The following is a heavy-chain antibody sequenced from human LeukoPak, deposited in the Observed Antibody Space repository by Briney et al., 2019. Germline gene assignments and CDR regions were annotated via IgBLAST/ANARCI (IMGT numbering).Heavy chain of an antibody. Sequence: SGGSLRLSCAASGFTFSSFWMHWVRQAPGKGLEWVAVIWYDGSNKYYADSVKGRFTISRDNSKNTLYLQMNSLRAEDTAVYYCARESGNGYSSGWYPYYYYGVDVWGQGTTVTVSS. CDR3: ARESGNGYSSGWYPYYYYGVDV. CDR1: GFTFSSFW. V-gene: IGHV3-33*08. CDR2: IWYDGSNK. J-gene: IGHJ6*02. D-gene: IGHD6-19*01.